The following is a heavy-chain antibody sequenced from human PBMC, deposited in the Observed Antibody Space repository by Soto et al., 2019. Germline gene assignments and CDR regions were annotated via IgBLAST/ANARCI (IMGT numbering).Heavy chain of an antibody. D-gene: IGHD2-15*01. CDR3: AIDQCSGGSCYFKRNRFDY. CDR1: GYTFTSYG. Sequence: ASVKVSCKASGYTFTSYGISWVRQAPGQGLEWMGWISAYNGNTNYAQKLQGRVTMTTDTSTSTAYMELRSLRSDDTAVYYCAIDQCSGGSCYFKRNRFDYWGQGTLVTVSS. CDR2: ISAYNGNT. J-gene: IGHJ4*02. V-gene: IGHV1-18*01.